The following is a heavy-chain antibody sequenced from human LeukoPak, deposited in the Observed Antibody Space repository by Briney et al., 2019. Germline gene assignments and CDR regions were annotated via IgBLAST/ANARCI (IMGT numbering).Heavy chain of an antibody. CDR3: ARDGGKGWLWFDY. V-gene: IGHV4-59*01. J-gene: IGHJ4*02. CDR2: IYNSGST. D-gene: IGHD3-9*01. Sequence: SETLSLTCTVSGTSISNYYWSWIRQPPGKGLEWIGYIYNSGSTNYNPSLKSRVTISVDTSKNQFSLKLSSVTAADTAVYYCARDGGKGWLWFDYWGQGTLVTVSS. CDR1: GTSISNYY.